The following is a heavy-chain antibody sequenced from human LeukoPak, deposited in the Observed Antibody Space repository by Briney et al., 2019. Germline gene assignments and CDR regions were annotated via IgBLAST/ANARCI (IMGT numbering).Heavy chain of an antibody. Sequence: GGSLRLSCAASGFTFSSYEMNWVRQAPGKGLEWVANIKQDGSEKYYVDSVKGRFTISRDNAKNSLYLQMNSLRAEDTAVYYCARGVGIAVAQYYFDYWGQGTLVTVSS. J-gene: IGHJ4*02. CDR1: GFTFSSYE. CDR3: ARGVGIAVAQYYFDY. CDR2: IKQDGSEK. V-gene: IGHV3-7*01. D-gene: IGHD6-19*01.